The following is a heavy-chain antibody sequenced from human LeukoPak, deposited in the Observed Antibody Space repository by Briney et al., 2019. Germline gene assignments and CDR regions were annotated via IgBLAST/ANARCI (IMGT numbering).Heavy chain of an antibody. V-gene: IGHV4-61*02. Sequence: KPSETLSLTCTVSGGSIRSGNHYWSWIRQPAGKGLELIGRFYSSGTTNYDPTLKSRATISADTSRNEIYLRLSSVTAADTAVYYYASGPGGFNRWFHPRGQGTQVTVSS. J-gene: IGHJ5*02. CDR2: FYSSGTT. CDR3: ASGPGGFNRWFHP. CDR1: GGSIRSGNHY. D-gene: IGHD4-23*01.